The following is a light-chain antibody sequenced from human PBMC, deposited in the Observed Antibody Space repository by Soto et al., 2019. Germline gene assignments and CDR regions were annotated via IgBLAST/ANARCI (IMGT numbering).Light chain of an antibody. Sequence: IQMTQSPSTLSASIGDRVTITCRARQSIRTWLAWYQLKPGKAPKLLISDASSLESGVPLRFSGSGSGTEFTLTITSLPPDDFASYYCQQYNSSPWTFGPGTQVEIK. CDR3: QQYNSSPWT. V-gene: IGKV1-5*01. CDR2: DAS. CDR1: QSIRTW. J-gene: IGKJ1*01.